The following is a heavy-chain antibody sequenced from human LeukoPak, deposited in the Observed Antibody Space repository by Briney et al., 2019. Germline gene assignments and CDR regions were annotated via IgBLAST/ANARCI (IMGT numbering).Heavy chain of an antibody. D-gene: IGHD3-22*01. J-gene: IGHJ6*02. Sequence: PGGSLRLSCAASGFTFSSYAMSRVRQAPGKGLEWVSVISGSGGKTYYADSVKGRFTISRDNSKNTVYLQMNSLRAEDTAVYYCAKGKWLSQNYYYGLDVWGQGTTVTVSS. CDR3: AKGKWLSQNYYYGLDV. V-gene: IGHV3-23*01. CDR2: ISGSGGKT. CDR1: GFTFSSYA.